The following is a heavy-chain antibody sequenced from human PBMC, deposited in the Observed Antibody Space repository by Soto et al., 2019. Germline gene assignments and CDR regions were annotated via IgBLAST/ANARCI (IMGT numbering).Heavy chain of an antibody. V-gene: IGHV4-34*01. Sequence: QVQLQQWGAGLLKPSETLSLTCAVYGGSFSGYYWSWIRQPPGKGLEWIGEINHSGSTNYNPSLKSRATISVDTSKNQFSLKLSSVTAADTAVYYCARSDYDFWSGYFTWFDPWGQGTLVTVSS. J-gene: IGHJ5*02. CDR2: INHSGST. CDR3: ARSDYDFWSGYFTWFDP. CDR1: GGSFSGYY. D-gene: IGHD3-3*01.